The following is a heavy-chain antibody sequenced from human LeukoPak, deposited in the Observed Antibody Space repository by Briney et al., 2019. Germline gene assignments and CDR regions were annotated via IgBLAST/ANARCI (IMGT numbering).Heavy chain of an antibody. V-gene: IGHV3-53*01. J-gene: IGHJ4*02. CDR1: GFTFSSYG. CDR3: ARDVTAAAGTFDY. CDR2: IYGGGRT. Sequence: GGSLRLSCAASGFTFSSYGMHWVRQAPGKGLEWVSVIYGGGRTYYADSMKGRFTISRDNSKNTLYLQMNSLRAEDTAVYYCARDVTAAAGTFDYWGQGTLVTVSS. D-gene: IGHD6-13*01.